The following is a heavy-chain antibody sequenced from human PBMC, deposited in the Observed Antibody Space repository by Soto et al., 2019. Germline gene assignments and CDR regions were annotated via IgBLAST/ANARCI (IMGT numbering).Heavy chain of an antibody. CDR3: ARYSNYGRVVDY. CDR1: GFTFITYA. J-gene: IGHJ4*02. Sequence: GSLRLSCAASGFTFITYAMSWVRQAPGKGLEWVSAISGSGNSTYYADSVKGRFTISRDNSKNTLYLQMNSLRAEDTAVYYCARYSNYGRVVDYWGQGTLVTVSS. CDR2: ISGSGNST. V-gene: IGHV3-23*01. D-gene: IGHD4-4*01.